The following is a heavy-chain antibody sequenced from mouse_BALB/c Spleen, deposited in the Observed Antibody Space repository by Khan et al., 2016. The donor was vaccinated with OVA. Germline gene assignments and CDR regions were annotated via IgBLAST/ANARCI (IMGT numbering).Heavy chain of an antibody. D-gene: IGHD2-14*01. Sequence: QVQLKQSGPGLVQPSQNLSVTCTVSGFSLTTYGIHWVRQSPGKGLEWLGVIWSGGTTDYNAAFISRLNITKDNSKSQVFFQMNSLQPDDTALYYCARNSYMYDFTYWGQGTLVTVS. V-gene: IGHV2-4-1*01. CDR1: GFSLTTYG. CDR3: ARNSYMYDFTY. J-gene: IGHJ3*01. CDR2: IWSGGTT.